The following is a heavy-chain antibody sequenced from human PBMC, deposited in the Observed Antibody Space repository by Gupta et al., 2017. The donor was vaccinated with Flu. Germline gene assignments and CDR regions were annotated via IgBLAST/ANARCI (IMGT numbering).Heavy chain of an antibody. CDR3: ARVKDRGSDGMDV. Sequence: FTDYYIHWVQQAPGKGLAWMGLVDPEDGETKDGDKFQGRLTIAADTSRDTVYMELSSLRSEDTAVYYCARVKDRGSDGMDVCGQVTPVTVS. J-gene: IGHJ6*02. CDR1: FTDYY. D-gene: IGHD3-10*01. V-gene: IGHV1-69-2*01. CDR2: VDPEDGET.